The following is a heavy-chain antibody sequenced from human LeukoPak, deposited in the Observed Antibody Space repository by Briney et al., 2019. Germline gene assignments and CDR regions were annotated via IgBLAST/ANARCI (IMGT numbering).Heavy chain of an antibody. J-gene: IGHJ4*02. CDR2: INHSGST. CDR1: GGSFSYYH. D-gene: IGHD2-21*02. V-gene: IGHV4-34*01. Sequence: SETLSLTCTIYGGSFSYYHWSWIRQPPEKGLEWIGEINHSGSTNYNPSLKSRVTISVGTSKNQFSLKLSSVTAADTAVYYCARGGFYCGNDCYVDYWGQGTLVTVSS. CDR3: ARGGFYCGNDCYVDY.